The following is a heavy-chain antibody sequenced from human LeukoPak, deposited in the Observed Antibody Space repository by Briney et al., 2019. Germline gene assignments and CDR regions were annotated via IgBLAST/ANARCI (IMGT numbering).Heavy chain of an antibody. D-gene: IGHD4-17*01. Sequence: ASVKVSCKASGYTFTSYGISWVRQAPGQGLEWMGWISAYNGNTNYAQKLQGRATMTTDTSTSTAYMELRSLRSDDTAVYYCARDDYGDYAEPYYYYYGMDVWGQGTTVTVSS. CDR3: ARDDYGDYAEPYYYYYGMDV. CDR1: GYTFTSYG. CDR2: ISAYNGNT. J-gene: IGHJ6*02. V-gene: IGHV1-18*01.